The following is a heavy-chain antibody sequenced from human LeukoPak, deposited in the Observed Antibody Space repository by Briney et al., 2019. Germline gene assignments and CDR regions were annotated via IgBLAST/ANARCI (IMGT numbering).Heavy chain of an antibody. CDR2: IYYSGST. CDR1: GGSISSSSYY. V-gene: IGHV4-39*07. CDR3: ARAYYDILTGQPKGGFDP. J-gene: IGHJ5*02. D-gene: IGHD3-9*01. Sequence: SETLSLTCTVSGGSISSSSYYWGWIRQPPGKGLEWIGSIYYSGSTNYNPSLKSRVTISVDTSKNQFSLKLSSVTAADTAVYYCARAYYDILTGQPKGGFDPWGQGTLVTVSS.